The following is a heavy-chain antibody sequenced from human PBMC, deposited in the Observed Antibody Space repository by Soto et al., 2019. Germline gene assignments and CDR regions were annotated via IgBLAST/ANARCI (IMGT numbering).Heavy chain of an antibody. CDR3: ARLFGSAMVTYGMDV. D-gene: IGHD5-18*01. V-gene: IGHV1-2*02. CDR1: GYTFTGYY. J-gene: IGHJ6*02. CDR2: INPNSGGT. Sequence: QVQLVQSGAEVKKPGASVKVSCKASGYTFTGYYMHWVRQAPGQGLEWMGWINPNSGGTNYAQKFQGRVTMTRDTSISTAYMELSRLRSDDTAVYYCARLFGSAMVTYGMDVWGQGTTVTVSS.